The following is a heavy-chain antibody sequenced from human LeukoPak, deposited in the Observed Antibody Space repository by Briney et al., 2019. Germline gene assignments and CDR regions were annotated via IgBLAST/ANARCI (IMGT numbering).Heavy chain of an antibody. Sequence: PSQTLSLTCAVSGGSISSGGYSWSWIRQPPGKGLEWIGYIYHSGSTYYNPSLKSRVTISVDRSKNQFSLKLSSVTAADTAGYFCASGFDSSSSDFDYWGQGTLVTVSS. CDR2: IYHSGST. J-gene: IGHJ4*02. CDR1: GGSISSGGYS. D-gene: IGHD6-6*01. V-gene: IGHV4-30-2*01. CDR3: ASGFDSSSSDFDY.